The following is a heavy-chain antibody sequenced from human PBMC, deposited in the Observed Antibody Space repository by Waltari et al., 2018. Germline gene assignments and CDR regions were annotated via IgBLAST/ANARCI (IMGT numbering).Heavy chain of an antibody. Sequence: QVQLVESGGGVVQPGRSLRLSCAASGFTFSSYAMHWVRQAPGKGLEWVAVISYDGRNKYYADSVKGRFTISRDNSKNTLYLQMNSLRAEDTAVYYCARDYGVDVWGKGTTVTVSS. CDR2: ISYDGRNK. CDR3: ARDYGVDV. CDR1: GFTFSSYA. J-gene: IGHJ6*04. V-gene: IGHV3-30*04.